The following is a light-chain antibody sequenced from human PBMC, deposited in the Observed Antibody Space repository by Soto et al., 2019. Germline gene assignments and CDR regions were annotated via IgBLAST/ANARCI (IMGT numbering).Light chain of an antibody. CDR2: DAS. V-gene: IGKV3-11*01. CDR3: QQRSNWPPL. J-gene: IGKJ5*01. Sequence: EIVLTQSPATLSLSPGERATLSCRASQSIGLAIAWYQHKPGQAPRLLIFDASQRATGIPARFRGSGSGTDFTLTISSLEPEDFAVYYCQQRSNWPPLFGQGTRLEIK. CDR1: QSIGLA.